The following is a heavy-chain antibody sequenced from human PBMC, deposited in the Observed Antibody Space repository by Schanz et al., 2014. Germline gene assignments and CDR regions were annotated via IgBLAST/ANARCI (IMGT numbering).Heavy chain of an antibody. V-gene: IGHV3-74*02. J-gene: IGHJ5*02. D-gene: IGHD3-10*01. CDR1: GLIFSNYV. CDR2: IKSDGSST. CDR3: ARPALWFGDNCFDP. Sequence: EAHLVESGGGLVKPGGSLTLSCAASGLIFSNYVMSWVRQAPGKGLVWVSRIKSDGSSTSYADSVKGRFTISRDNAKNTLYLQMNSLRAEDTAVYYCARPALWFGDNCFDPWGQGTLVTVSS.